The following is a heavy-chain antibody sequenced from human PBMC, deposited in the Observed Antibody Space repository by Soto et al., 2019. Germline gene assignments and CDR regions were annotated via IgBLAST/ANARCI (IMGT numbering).Heavy chain of an antibody. Sequence: SETLSLTCTVSGGSISSGDYYWSWIRQPPGKGLEWIGYIYYSGSTYYNPSLKSRVTISVDTSKNQFSLKLSSVTAADTAVYYCASSNYYDSSGPLGDYWGQGTLVTVSS. CDR2: IYYSGST. J-gene: IGHJ4*02. D-gene: IGHD3-22*01. V-gene: IGHV4-30-4*01. CDR3: ASSNYYDSSGPLGDY. CDR1: GGSISSGDYY.